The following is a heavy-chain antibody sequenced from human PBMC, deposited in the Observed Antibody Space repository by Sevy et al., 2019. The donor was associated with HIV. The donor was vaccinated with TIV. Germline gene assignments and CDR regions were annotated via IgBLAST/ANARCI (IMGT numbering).Heavy chain of an antibody. CDR1: GGPISSYY. CDR2: IYYSGST. V-gene: IGHV4-59*01. CDR3: ARGGSGYDAYYFDY. J-gene: IGHJ4*02. Sequence: SETLSLTCTVSGGPISSYYWSWIRQPPGKGLEWIGYIYYSGSTNYNPSLKSRVTISVDTSKNQFSLKLSSVTAADTAVYYCARGGSGYDAYYFDYWGQGTLVTVSS. D-gene: IGHD5-12*01.